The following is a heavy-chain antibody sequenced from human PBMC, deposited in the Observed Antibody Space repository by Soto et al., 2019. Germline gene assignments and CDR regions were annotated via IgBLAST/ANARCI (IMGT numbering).Heavy chain of an antibody. V-gene: IGHV3-21*01. CDR2: ISSSSSYI. J-gene: IGHJ4*02. Sequence: EVQLVESGGGLVKPGGSLRLSCAASGFTFSSYSMNWVRQAPGKGLEWVSSISSSSSYIYYADSVKGRFTISRDNAKNSLYLQMNSLRAEDTAVYYCARVFLAYCGGDCLAPLDYWGQGTLVTVSS. CDR1: GFTFSSYS. CDR3: ARVFLAYCGGDCLAPLDY. D-gene: IGHD2-21*02.